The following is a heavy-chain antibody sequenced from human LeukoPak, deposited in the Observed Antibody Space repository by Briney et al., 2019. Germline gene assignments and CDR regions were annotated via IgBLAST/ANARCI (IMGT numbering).Heavy chain of an antibody. CDR3: AEGAAGVFGMDV. CDR2: ISGSGGST. J-gene: IGHJ6*02. Sequence: GGSLRLSCAASGFTFSSYAMSWVRQAPGKGLEWVSAISGSGGSTYYADSVKGRFTISRDNSKNTLYLRMNSLRAEDTAVYYCAEGAAGVFGMDVWGQGTTVTVSS. CDR1: GFTFSSYA. D-gene: IGHD6-13*01. V-gene: IGHV3-23*01.